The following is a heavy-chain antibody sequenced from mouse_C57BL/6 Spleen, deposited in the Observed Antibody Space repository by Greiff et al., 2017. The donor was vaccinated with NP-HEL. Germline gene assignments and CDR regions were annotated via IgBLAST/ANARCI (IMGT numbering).Heavy chain of an antibody. V-gene: IGHV1-76*01. CDR1: GYTFTDYY. J-gene: IGHJ2*01. CDR3: AKGTTVALDY. CDR2: IYPGSGNT. D-gene: IGHD1-1*01. Sequence: VKLQESGAELVRPGASVKLSCKASGYTFTDYYINWVKQRPGQGLEWIARIYPGSGNTYYNEKFKGKATLTAEKSSSTAYMQLSSLTSEDSAVYFCAKGTTVALDYWGQGTTLTVSS.